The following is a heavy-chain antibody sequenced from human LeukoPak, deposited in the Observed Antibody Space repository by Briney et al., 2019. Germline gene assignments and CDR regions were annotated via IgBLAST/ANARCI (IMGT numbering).Heavy chain of an antibody. CDR1: GGSISSGGYY. CDR3: ARTGTIPFNNWFDP. Sequence: SQTLSLTCTVSGGSISSGGYYWGWVRQHPGKGLEWIGYIYYSGSTYYNPSLKSRVTISVDTSKNQFSLKLSSVTAADTAVYYCARTGTIPFNNWFDPWGQGTLVTVSS. V-gene: IGHV4-31*03. CDR2: IYYSGST. D-gene: IGHD1-1*01. J-gene: IGHJ5*02.